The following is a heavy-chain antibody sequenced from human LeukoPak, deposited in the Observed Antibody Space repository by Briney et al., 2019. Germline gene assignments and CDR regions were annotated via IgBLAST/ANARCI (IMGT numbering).Heavy chain of an antibody. V-gene: IGHV3-30-3*01. CDR1: GFTFSSYA. CDR3: ARDGGYGDYDYYGMDV. Sequence: PGRSLRLSCAASGFTFSSYAMHWVRQAPGKGLEWVAVISYDGSNKYYADSVKGRFTISRDNSKNTLYLQMNSLRAEDTAVYYCARDGGYGDYDYYGMDVWGQGTTVTVSS. J-gene: IGHJ6*02. CDR2: ISYDGSNK. D-gene: IGHD4-17*01.